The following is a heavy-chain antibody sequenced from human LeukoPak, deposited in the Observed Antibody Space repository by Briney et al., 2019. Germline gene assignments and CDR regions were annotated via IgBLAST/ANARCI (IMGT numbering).Heavy chain of an antibody. D-gene: IGHD1-26*01. Sequence: GASVKVSCKASGYTFTDYYIHWVRQAPGQGLEWMGWISTYNGNTNYAQMLQGRVTMTTDTSTNTAYMELRNLRSDDTAVYYCARLRLRVGATGPDFWGQGTLVTVAS. V-gene: IGHV1-18*04. CDR1: GYTFTDYY. J-gene: IGHJ4*02. CDR3: ARLRLRVGATGPDF. CDR2: ISTYNGNT.